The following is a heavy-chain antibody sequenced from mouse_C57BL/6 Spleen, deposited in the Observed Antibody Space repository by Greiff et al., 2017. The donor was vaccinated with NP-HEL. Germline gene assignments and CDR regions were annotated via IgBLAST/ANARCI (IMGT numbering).Heavy chain of an antibody. J-gene: IGHJ4*01. CDR2: INPSNGGP. Sequence: QVQLQQPGTELVKPGASVKLSCKASGYTFTSYWMHWVKQRPGQGLEWIGNINPSNGGPNYNEKFKSKATLTVDKSSSTAYMQLSSLTSEDSAVYYCAPGDYYDPNAMDYWGQGTSVTVSS. V-gene: IGHV1-53*01. D-gene: IGHD2-4*01. CDR3: APGDYYDPNAMDY. CDR1: GYTFTSYW.